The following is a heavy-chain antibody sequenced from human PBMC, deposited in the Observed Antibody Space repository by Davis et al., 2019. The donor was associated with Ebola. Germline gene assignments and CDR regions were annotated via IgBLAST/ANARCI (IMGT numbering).Heavy chain of an antibody. CDR3: TRAVQL. V-gene: IGHV3-49*04. CDR1: GFTVSSNY. J-gene: IGHJ4*02. Sequence: GESLKISCAASGFTVSSNYMSWVRQAPGKGLEWVGFIRSKAYGGTTEYAASVKGRFTISRDDSKSIAYLQMNSLKTEDTAVYYCTRAVQLWGQGTLVTVSS. D-gene: IGHD5-18*01. CDR2: IRSKAYGGTT.